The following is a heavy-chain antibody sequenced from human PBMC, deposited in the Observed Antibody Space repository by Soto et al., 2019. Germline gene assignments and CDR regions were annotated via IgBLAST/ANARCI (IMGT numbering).Heavy chain of an antibody. V-gene: IGHV5-10-1*01. CDR2: IDPSDSYT. CDR1: GYSFTSYW. J-gene: IGHJ6*02. CDR3: ATLRLIAAAGKKGGYYGMDV. Sequence: GASLKISCKGSGYSFTSYWISWVRQMHGKGLEWMGRIDPSDSYTNYSPSFQGHVTISADKSISTAYLQWSSLKASDTAMYYCATLRLIAAAGKKGGYYGMDVWGQGTTVTVSS. D-gene: IGHD6-13*01.